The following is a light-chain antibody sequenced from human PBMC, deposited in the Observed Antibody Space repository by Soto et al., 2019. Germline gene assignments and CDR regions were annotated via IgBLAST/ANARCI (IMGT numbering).Light chain of an antibody. J-gene: IGKJ5*01. Sequence: EIVLTQSPATLSLSPGERATLSCRASQSVSSYLAWYQQKPGQAPRLLIYDASNRATGIPARFSGSGSGTDFTLTISSLEPEDFAVYYCQQRSGWPTFGQGTRLEIK. V-gene: IGKV3-11*01. CDR2: DAS. CDR3: QQRSGWPT. CDR1: QSVSSY.